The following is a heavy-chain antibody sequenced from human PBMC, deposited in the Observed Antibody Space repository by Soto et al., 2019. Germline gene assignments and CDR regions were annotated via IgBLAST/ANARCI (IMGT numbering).Heavy chain of an antibody. CDR2: IFPNGNT. V-gene: IGHV4-4*07. Sequence: PSETLCLTCTFSLGYVNTFHWGWVRQPAGKGLDLIGRIFPNGNTDYGPSLKSRVTLSVDTSKNQISLNLTSVTAADMAVYYCAREGSHSAYNFAIGTQIWSFDRWGQGLTVTVSS. J-gene: IGHJ5*02. CDR3: AREGSHSAYNFAIGTQIWSFDR. CDR1: LGYVNTFH. D-gene: IGHD1-1*01.